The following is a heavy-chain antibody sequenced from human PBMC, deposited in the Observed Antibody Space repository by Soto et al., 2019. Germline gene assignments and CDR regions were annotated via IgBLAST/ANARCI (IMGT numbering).Heavy chain of an antibody. Sequence: KTSETLSLTCTVSGVSISGSRYYWGWIRQPPGRGLEWIGNIYYSGSTYYTPALKSRVTLSVDTSKNQFSLNLNSVTAADTAVYYCATLDTPFAFDVWGQGAMVTVSS. D-gene: IGHD5-18*01. V-gene: IGHV4-39*01. CDR3: ATLDTPFAFDV. CDR1: GVSISGSRYY. CDR2: IYYSGST. J-gene: IGHJ3*01.